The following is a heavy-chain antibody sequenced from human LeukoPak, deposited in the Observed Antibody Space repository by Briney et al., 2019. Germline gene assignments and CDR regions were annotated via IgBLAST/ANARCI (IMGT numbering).Heavy chain of an antibody. CDR2: ISAYNGKT. V-gene: IGHV1-18*01. J-gene: IGHJ4*02. CDR1: GYTFTSYG. CDR3: ARDLCSSTSCYVPLDY. Sequence: ASVKVSCKASGYTFTSYGISWVRQAPGQGLEWMGWISAYNGKTNYAQKLQGRVTMTTDTSTSTAYMELRSLRSDDTAVYYCARDLCSSTSCYVPLDYWGQGTLVTVSS. D-gene: IGHD2-2*01.